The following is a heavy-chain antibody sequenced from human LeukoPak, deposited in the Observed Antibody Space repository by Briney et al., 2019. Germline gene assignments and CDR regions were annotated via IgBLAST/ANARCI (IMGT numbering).Heavy chain of an antibody. Sequence: GGSLRLSCAASAFTFSDYSMNWVRQAPGKGLEWISYISGRSSTIYYADSVRGRFTISRDNAKNSMYLQMNSLRAEDTAVYYCARDRLTSGSYFFDYCGQGTLVTVSS. CDR3: ARDRLTSGSYFFDY. D-gene: IGHD1-26*01. CDR2: ISGRSSTI. V-gene: IGHV3-48*01. CDR1: AFTFSDYS. J-gene: IGHJ4*02.